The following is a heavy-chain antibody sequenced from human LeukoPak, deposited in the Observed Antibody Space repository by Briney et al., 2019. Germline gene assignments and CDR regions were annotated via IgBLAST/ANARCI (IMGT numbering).Heavy chain of an antibody. CDR3: ARGDPYRDCSSTSCFPAFDY. CDR1: GGSFSGYY. CDR2: INHSGST. Sequence: PSETLSLTCAVYGGSFSGYYWSWIRQPPGKGLEWIGEINHSGSTNYNPSLKSRVTISVDTSKNQFSLKLSSVTAADTAVYYCARGDPYRDCSSTSCFPAFDYWGQGTLVTVSS. V-gene: IGHV4-34*01. J-gene: IGHJ4*02. D-gene: IGHD2-2*01.